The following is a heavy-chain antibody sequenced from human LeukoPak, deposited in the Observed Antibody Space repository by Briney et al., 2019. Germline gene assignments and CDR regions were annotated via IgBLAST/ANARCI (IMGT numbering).Heavy chain of an antibody. Sequence: SGGSLRLSCATSGFTFNNYPMHWVHQAPGKGLEWVAVIGYDGRFKFHSDSVKGRFTISRDDSKNTLYLQMNSLRPEDTALYYCARDPKTGSPDYFDYWGQGTLATVST. D-gene: IGHD3-10*01. J-gene: IGHJ4*02. CDR3: ARDPKTGSPDYFDY. V-gene: IGHV3-30*04. CDR1: GFTFNNYP. CDR2: IGYDGRFK.